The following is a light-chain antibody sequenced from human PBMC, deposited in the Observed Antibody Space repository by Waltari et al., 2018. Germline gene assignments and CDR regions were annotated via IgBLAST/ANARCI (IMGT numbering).Light chain of an antibody. CDR2: DAS. Sequence: EIVLTQSPATLSLSPGERATLSCRASQSVSSYLAWYQQKPGQGPRLLIYDASNRATGIPARFSGSGSGTDFTLTISSLEPEDFALYYCQQRRNWPPYTFGQGTKLEIK. J-gene: IGKJ2*01. CDR3: QQRRNWPPYT. V-gene: IGKV3-11*01. CDR1: QSVSSY.